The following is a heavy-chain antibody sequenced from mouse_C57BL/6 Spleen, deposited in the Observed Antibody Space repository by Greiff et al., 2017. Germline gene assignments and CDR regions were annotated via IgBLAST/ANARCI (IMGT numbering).Heavy chain of an antibody. J-gene: IGHJ2*01. CDR1: GYTFTDYN. CDR2: IDPNNGGT. V-gene: IGHV1-18*01. D-gene: IGHD1-1*01. CDR3: ARGGLITSVVAYYFDY. Sequence: EVQLQQSGPELVQPGASVKIPCKASGYTFTDYNMDWVKQSHGKSLEWIGDIDPNNGGTIYNPKFKGQGTLTVDKSSSTAYMELRSLTSEDTAVYYCARGGLITSVVAYYFDYWGQGTTLTVSS.